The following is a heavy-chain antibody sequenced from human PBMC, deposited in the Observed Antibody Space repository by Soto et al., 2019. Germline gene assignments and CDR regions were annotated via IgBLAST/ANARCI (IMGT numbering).Heavy chain of an antibody. CDR2: ISAYNGNT. CDR3: ARDGFADFWNYPFDY. D-gene: IGHD1-7*01. Sequence: ASVKVSCKASGYTFTSYGISWVRQAPGQGLEWMGWISAYNGNTNYAQKLQGRVTMTTDTSTSTAYMELRSLRSDDTAVYYCARDGFADFWNYPFDYWGQGTLVTVSS. J-gene: IGHJ4*02. V-gene: IGHV1-18*01. CDR1: GYTFTSYG.